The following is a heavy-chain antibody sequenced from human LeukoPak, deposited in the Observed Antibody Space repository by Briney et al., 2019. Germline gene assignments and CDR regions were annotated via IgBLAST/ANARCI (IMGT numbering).Heavy chain of an antibody. CDR2: IYYSGST. J-gene: IGHJ3*02. CDR1: GGSISSGSYC. D-gene: IGHD3-22*01. V-gene: IGHV4-61*01. Sequence: SETLSLTCTVSGGSISSGSYCWSWIRQPPGKGLEWIGYIYYSGSTNYNPSLKSRVTISVDTSKNQFSLKLSSVTAADTAVYYCARSYDSSGYYYVHAFDIWGQGTMVTVSS. CDR3: ARSYDSSGYYYVHAFDI.